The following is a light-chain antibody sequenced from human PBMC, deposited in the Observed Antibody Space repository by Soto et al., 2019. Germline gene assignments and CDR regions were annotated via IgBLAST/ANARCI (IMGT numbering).Light chain of an antibody. CDR2: VNSDGTH. CDR1: SGHSSYA. Sequence: QPVLTQSPSASASLGASVKLTCTLSSGHSSYAIAWHRQQPEKGPRYLMKVNSDGTHSKGDGIPDRFSGSSSGAERYLTISSLQSEDEADYYCHTWGTGAWVFGGGTKLTVL. J-gene: IGLJ3*02. V-gene: IGLV4-69*01. CDR3: HTWGTGAWV.